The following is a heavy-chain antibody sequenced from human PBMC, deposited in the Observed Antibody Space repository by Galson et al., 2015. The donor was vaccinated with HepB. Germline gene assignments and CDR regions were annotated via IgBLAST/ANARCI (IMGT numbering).Heavy chain of an antibody. CDR3: ARGEHLLWFGNSGGNWFDP. J-gene: IGHJ5*02. D-gene: IGHD3-10*01. CDR1: GGSISSYY. Sequence: ETLSLTCTVSGGSISSYYWSWIRQPPGKGLEWIGEINHSGSTNYNPSLKSRVTISVDTSKNQFSLKLSSVTAADTAVYYCARGEHLLWFGNSGGNWFDPWGQGTLVTVSS. V-gene: IGHV4-34*01. CDR2: INHSGST.